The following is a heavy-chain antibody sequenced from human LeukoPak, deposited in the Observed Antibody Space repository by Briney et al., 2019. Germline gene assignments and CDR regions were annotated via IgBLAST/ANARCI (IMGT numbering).Heavy chain of an antibody. CDR1: GGSISSYY. V-gene: IGHV4-4*07. CDR2: IYASGST. J-gene: IGHJ4*02. D-gene: IGHD3-22*01. CDR3: ARIRGDDSSGYYYSGDDY. Sequence: PSETLSLTCTVSGGSISSYYWTWIRQPAGRGLEWIGRIYASGSTNYNPSLKSRVTISVDTSKNQFSLKLSSVTAADTAVYYCARIRGDDSSGYYYSGDDYWGQGTLVTVSS.